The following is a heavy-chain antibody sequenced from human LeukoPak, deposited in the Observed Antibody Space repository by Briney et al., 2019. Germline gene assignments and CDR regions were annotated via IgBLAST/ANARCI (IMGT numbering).Heavy chain of an antibody. CDR2: IYYSGST. CDR1: GGSISSGDYY. D-gene: IGHD2-21*02. Sequence: PSETLSLTCTVSGGSISSGDYYWSWIRQPPGKGLEWIGYIYYSGSTYYNPSLKSRVTISVDTSKNQFSLKLSSVTAADTAVYYCARSLEPPYCGGDCYSVPFDYWGQGTLVSVSS. CDR3: ARSLEPPYCGGDCYSVPFDY. V-gene: IGHV4-30-4*01. J-gene: IGHJ4*02.